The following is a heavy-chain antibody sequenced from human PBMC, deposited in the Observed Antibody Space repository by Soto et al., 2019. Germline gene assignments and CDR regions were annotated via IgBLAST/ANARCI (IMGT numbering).Heavy chain of an antibody. CDR3: ARCMHSGHYCSGGSCYVPGDYYYYYMDV. D-gene: IGHD2-15*01. CDR2: IYPGDSDT. J-gene: IGHJ6*03. Sequence: GASLKISCKGSGYSFTSYWIGWVRQMPGKGLEWMGIIYPGDSDTRYSPSFQGQVTISADKSISTAYLQWSSLKASDTAMYYCARCMHSGHYCSGGSCYVPGDYYYYYMDVWGKGTTVTVSS. CDR1: GYSFTSYW. V-gene: IGHV5-51*01.